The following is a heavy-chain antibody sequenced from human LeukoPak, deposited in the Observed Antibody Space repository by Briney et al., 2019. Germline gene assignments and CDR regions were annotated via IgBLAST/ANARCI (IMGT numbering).Heavy chain of an antibody. CDR2: ISSSSSYI. Sequence: GGSLRLSCAASGFTFSSYSMNWVRQAPGKGLEWVSSISSSSSYIYYADSVKGRFTISRDNAKNLLYLQMNSLRAEDTAVYYCARVPQLGHGNFDYWGQGTLVTVSS. D-gene: IGHD6-13*01. CDR1: GFTFSSYS. V-gene: IGHV3-21*01. J-gene: IGHJ4*02. CDR3: ARVPQLGHGNFDY.